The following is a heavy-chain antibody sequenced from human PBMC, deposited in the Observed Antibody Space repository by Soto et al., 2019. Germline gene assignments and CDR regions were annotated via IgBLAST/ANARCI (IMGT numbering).Heavy chain of an antibody. CDR3: ARGPVLLRFLEWLFGMDV. CDR1: GGTFSSYA. Sequence: GASVKVSCKASGGTFSSYAISWVRQAPGQGLEWMGGIIPIFGTANYAQKFQGRVTITADESTSTAYMELSSLRSEDTAVYYCARGPVLLRFLEWLFGMDVWGQGTTVTVSS. V-gene: IGHV1-69*13. D-gene: IGHD3-3*01. J-gene: IGHJ6*02. CDR2: IIPIFGTA.